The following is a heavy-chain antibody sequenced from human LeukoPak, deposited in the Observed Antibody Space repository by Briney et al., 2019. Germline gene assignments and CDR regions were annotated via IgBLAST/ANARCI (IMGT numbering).Heavy chain of an antibody. V-gene: IGHV3-23*01. CDR1: GFTFSSYA. CDR3: AKDRIQLWFSYYFDY. D-gene: IGHD5-18*01. J-gene: IGHJ4*02. CDR2: ISGSGGST. Sequence: GGSLRLSCAASGFTFSSYAMSWVRQAPGEGLEWVSAISGSGGSTYYADSVTGRFTISRDNSKSTLYLQMNSLRAEDTAVYYCAKDRIQLWFSYYFDYWGQGTLVTVSS.